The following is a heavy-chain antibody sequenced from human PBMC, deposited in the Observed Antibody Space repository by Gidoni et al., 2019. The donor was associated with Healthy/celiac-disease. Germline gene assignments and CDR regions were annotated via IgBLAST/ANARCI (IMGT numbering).Heavy chain of an antibody. D-gene: IGHD4-17*01. J-gene: IGHJ4*02. CDR1: GFTFSSYA. V-gene: IGHV3-30*04. CDR2: ISYDGSNK. Sequence: QVQLVESGGGVVKPGRSLRLSGAASGFTFSSYAMHWVRQAPGKGLEWVAVISYDGSNKYYADSVKGRFTISRDNSKNTLYLQMNSLRAEDTAVYYCAREPPYGEKTAFDYWGQGTLVTVSS. CDR3: AREPPYGEKTAFDY.